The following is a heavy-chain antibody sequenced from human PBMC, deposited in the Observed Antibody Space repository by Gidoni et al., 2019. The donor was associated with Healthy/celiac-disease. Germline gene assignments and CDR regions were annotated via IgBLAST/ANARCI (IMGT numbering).Heavy chain of an antibody. CDR2: ISSSSSYI. CDR1: GFTFSSYS. Sequence: EVQLVESGGGLVKPGGSLRLSCAAHGFTFSSYSMNWVRQAPGKGLEWVSSISSSSSYIYYADSVKGRFTISRDNAKNSLYLQMNSLRAEDTAVYYCARGNYDSSGYYYNWFDPWGQGTLVTVSS. V-gene: IGHV3-21*01. D-gene: IGHD3-22*01. J-gene: IGHJ5*02. CDR3: ARGNYDSSGYYYNWFDP.